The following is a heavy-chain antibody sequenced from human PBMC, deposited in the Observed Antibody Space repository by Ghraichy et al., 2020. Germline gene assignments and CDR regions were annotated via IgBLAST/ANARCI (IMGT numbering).Heavy chain of an antibody. J-gene: IGHJ4*02. V-gene: IGHV4-30-4*01. CDR1: GGSISSGDYY. CDR2: IYYSGST. Sequence: SETLSLTCTVSGGSISSGDYYWSWIRQPPGKGLEWIGYIYYSGSTYYNPSLKSRVTISVDTSKNQFSLKLSSVTAADTAVYYCARGYCSGGSCDFDYWGQGTLVTVSS. D-gene: IGHD2-15*01. CDR3: ARGYCSGGSCDFDY.